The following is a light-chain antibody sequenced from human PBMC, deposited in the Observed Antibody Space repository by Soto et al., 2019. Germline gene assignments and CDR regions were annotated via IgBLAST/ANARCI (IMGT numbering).Light chain of an antibody. CDR2: SYN. J-gene: IGLJ3*02. V-gene: IGLV1-44*01. Sequence: QSVLTQPPSASGTPGQRVTISCSGSSSNIGSNTVNWYQQLQGTAPKLLIYSYNQRPSGVPDRCSGGKSCTSASLAISGLQSEDEADYYCAAWDGSLNGVVFGGGTKLTVL. CDR3: AAWDGSLNGVV. CDR1: SSNIGSNT.